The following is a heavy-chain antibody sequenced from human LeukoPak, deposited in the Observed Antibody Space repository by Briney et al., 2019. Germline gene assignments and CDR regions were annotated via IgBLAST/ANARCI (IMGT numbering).Heavy chain of an antibody. D-gene: IGHD6-19*01. CDR2: IYYSGST. J-gene: IGHJ4*02. CDR3: ARHKTPNSSGWLYYFDY. Sequence: PSETLSLTCTVSGGSISSSSYYWGWIRQPPGKGLEWIGSIYYSGSTYYNPSLKSRVTISVDTSKSQFSLKLSSVTAADTAVYYCARHKTPNSSGWLYYFDYWGQGTLVTVS. V-gene: IGHV4-39*01. CDR1: GGSISSSSYY.